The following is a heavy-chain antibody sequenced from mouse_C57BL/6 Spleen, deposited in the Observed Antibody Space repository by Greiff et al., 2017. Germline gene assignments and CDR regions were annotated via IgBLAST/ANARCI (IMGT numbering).Heavy chain of an antibody. D-gene: IGHD1-1*01. Sequence: EVKLMESGPELVKPGASVKISCKASGYSFTDYNMNWVKQSNGKSLEWIGVINPNYGTTSYNQKFKGKATLTVDKSSSTAYMQLNSLASEDSAVYYCARDISTTVVSTGSLWFAYWGQGTLVTVSA. V-gene: IGHV1-39*01. CDR1: GYSFTDYN. J-gene: IGHJ3*01. CDR3: ARDISTTVVSTGSLWFAY. CDR2: INPNYGTT.